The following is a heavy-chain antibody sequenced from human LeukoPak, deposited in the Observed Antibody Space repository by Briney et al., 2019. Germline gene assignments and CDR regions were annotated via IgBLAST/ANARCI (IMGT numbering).Heavy chain of an antibody. D-gene: IGHD2-2*01. V-gene: IGHV3-66*02. J-gene: IGHJ4*02. Sequence: PGGSLRLSCAASGFTVSSNYMSWVRQAPGKGLEWVSVIYSGGSTYYADSVKGRFTTSRDNSKDTLYLQVNSLRAEDTAVYYCARDRPPVYCSSTSCYRDYWGQGTLVTVSS. CDR2: IYSGGST. CDR3: ARDRPPVYCSSTSCYRDY. CDR1: GFTVSSNY.